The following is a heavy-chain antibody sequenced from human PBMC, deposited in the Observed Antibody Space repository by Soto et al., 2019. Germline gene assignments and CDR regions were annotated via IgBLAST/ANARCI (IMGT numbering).Heavy chain of an antibody. D-gene: IGHD3-9*01. CDR3: ARDVVGEPPYYDILTGSWFDP. J-gene: IGHJ5*02. V-gene: IGHV1-18*01. Sequence: ASVKVSCKASGYTFTSYGVTWVRQAPGQGLEWMGRIGPYNGKTNYAQKFQGRVTITADKSTSTAYMELSSLRSEDTAVYYCARDVVGEPPYYDILTGSWFDPWGQGTLVTVSS. CDR2: IGPYNGKT. CDR1: GYTFTSYG.